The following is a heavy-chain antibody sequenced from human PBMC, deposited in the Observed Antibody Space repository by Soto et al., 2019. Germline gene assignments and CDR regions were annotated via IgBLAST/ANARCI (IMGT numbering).Heavy chain of an antibody. Sequence: PGESLKISCKGSGYSFTSNWLACVRQMPGKGLEWMGIIYPGDSDSRYSPSFQGQVTISADTSVSTAYLQWSSLKASDTAIYYCARRLNYFASGDDQHYFDYWGQATQVTVSS. J-gene: IGHJ4*02. CDR2: IYPGDSDS. CDR3: ARRLNYFASGDDQHYFDY. V-gene: IGHV5-51*01. D-gene: IGHD2-21*02. CDR1: GYSFTSNW.